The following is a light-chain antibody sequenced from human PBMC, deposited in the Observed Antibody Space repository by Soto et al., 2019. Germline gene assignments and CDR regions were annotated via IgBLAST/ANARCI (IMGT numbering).Light chain of an antibody. J-gene: IGKJ4*01. CDR1: RTIDTY. CDR2: GAS. Sequence: DIVMTQSPAFVSASLGERVTLSCRASRTIDTYLAWFQHRLGQPPRLLIFGASVRAPGVPPRFSGGGSGTEFTLTINSLRSEDFAVYFCQQYDALPPGTFGGGTTVEI. V-gene: IGKV3-15*01. CDR3: QQYDALPPGT.